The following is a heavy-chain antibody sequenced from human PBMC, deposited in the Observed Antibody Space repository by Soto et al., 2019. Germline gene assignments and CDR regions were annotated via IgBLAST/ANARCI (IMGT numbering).Heavy chain of an antibody. J-gene: IGHJ4*02. Sequence: GGSLRLSCAASGFTFSSYAMSWVRQAPGKGLEWVSAISGSGGSTYYADSVKGRFTISRDNSKNTLYLQMNSLRAEDTAVYYCAKDLALMSSGWYATWGVFDYWGQGTLVTVSS. D-gene: IGHD6-19*01. CDR2: ISGSGGST. CDR3: AKDLALMSSGWYATWGVFDY. CDR1: GFTFSSYA. V-gene: IGHV3-23*01.